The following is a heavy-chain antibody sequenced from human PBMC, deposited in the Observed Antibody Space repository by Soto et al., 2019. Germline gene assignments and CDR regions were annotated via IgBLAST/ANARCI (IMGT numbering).Heavy chain of an antibody. D-gene: IGHD3-16*01. CDR2: LSSDGFGA. CDR1: GFSLIPYW. CDR3: ARDLGGPDY. J-gene: IGHJ4*02. V-gene: IGHV3-74*03. Sequence: GGSLRLSCAASGFSLIPYWMHWVRQVPGRGLEWVARLSSDGFGAAYADSVKGRFFISRDIARNTLSLQMNSLRADDTAVYYCARDLGGPDYWGRGTSVTVSS.